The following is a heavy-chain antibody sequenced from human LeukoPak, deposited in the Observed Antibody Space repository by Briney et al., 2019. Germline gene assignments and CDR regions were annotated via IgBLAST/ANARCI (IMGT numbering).Heavy chain of an antibody. Sequence: KPGGSLRLSCAASGFTFSNAWMTWVRHTPVKGLEWVGRIKPKTNGGTTDYAAPVEGRFTISRDDSKNTLYLQMISLKTEDTGVYYCTREGYSYGYHAFDVWGQGTMVTVSS. CDR2: IKPKTNGGTT. V-gene: IGHV3-15*01. CDR1: GFTFSNAW. CDR3: TREGYSYGYHAFDV. J-gene: IGHJ3*01. D-gene: IGHD5-18*01.